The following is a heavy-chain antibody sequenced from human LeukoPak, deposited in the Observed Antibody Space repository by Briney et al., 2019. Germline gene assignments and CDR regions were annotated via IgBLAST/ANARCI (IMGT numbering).Heavy chain of an antibody. CDR3: ARGPLVVTAITSLYFDY. Sequence: GASVKVSCKASGYTFTNNAITWVRQAPGQGLEWMGRIIPILGIANYAQKFQGRVTITADKSTSTAYMELSSLRSEDTAVYYCARGPLVVTAITSLYFDYWGQGTLVTVSS. J-gene: IGHJ4*02. CDR1: GYTFTNNA. D-gene: IGHD2-21*02. V-gene: IGHV1-69*04. CDR2: IIPILGIA.